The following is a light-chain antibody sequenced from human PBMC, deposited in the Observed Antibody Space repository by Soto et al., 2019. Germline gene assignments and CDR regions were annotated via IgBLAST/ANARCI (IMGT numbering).Light chain of an antibody. J-gene: IGKJ4*01. CDR2: HAS. CDR3: QQRRNWPPLT. Sequence: ETVLTQSPATLSLSPGETAILSCRASESVDIYLAWYQQKPGQAPRLLIYHASNRATGIPARFSGSGSGTDFTLTISSLEPEDSAVYYCQQRRNWPPLTFGGGTRVEIK. CDR1: ESVDIY. V-gene: IGKV3-11*01.